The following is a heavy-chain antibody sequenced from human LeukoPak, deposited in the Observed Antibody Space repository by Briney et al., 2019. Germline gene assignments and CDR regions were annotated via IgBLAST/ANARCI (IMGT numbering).Heavy chain of an antibody. J-gene: IGHJ3*02. CDR2: ISSSGSTI. Sequence: PGGSLRLSCAASGFTFSSYEMNWVRQAPGKGLEWVSYISSSGSTIYYADSVKGRFTISRDNAKNSLYLQMNSLRAEDTAVYYCARDHQPYGDYGPPRDAFDIWGQGTMVTVSS. CDR1: GFTFSSYE. D-gene: IGHD4-17*01. V-gene: IGHV3-48*03. CDR3: ARDHQPYGDYGPPRDAFDI.